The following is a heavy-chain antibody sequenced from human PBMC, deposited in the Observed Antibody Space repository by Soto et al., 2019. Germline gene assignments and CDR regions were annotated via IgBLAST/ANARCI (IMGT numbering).Heavy chain of an antibody. CDR2: ISGSGGST. CDR3: AKSPKVLRFLESICGQCHFDY. V-gene: IGHV3-23*01. J-gene: IGHJ4*02. CDR1: GFTFSSYA. D-gene: IGHD3-3*01. Sequence: GGSLRLSCAASGFTFSSYAMSWVRQAPGKGLEWVSAISGSGGSTYYADSVKGRFTISRDNSKNTLYLQMNSLRAEDTAVYYCAKSPKVLRFLESICGQCHFDYWGQGTLVTVSS.